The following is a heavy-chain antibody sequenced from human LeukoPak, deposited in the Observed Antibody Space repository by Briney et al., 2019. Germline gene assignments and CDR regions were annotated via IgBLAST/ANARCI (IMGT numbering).Heavy chain of an antibody. V-gene: IGHV4-39*01. Sequence: SSETLSLTCTVSGGSISSSSYYWGWIRQPPGKGLEWIGSIYYSGSTYYNPSLKSRVTISGDTSKNQFSLKLSSVTAADTAVFYCARRSQTTAGRGIDYWGQGTLVTVSS. CDR2: IYYSGST. CDR1: GGSISSSSYY. J-gene: IGHJ4*02. D-gene: IGHD6-13*01. CDR3: ARRSQTTAGRGIDY.